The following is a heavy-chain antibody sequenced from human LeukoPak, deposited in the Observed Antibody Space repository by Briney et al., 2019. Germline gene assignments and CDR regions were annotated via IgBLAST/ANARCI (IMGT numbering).Heavy chain of an antibody. V-gene: IGHV1-2*02. CDR1: GYTFTGYS. CDR2: INPNSGAT. CDR3: ARVGYCSSTSCSNWFDP. J-gene: IGHJ5*02. Sequence: ASVKVSCKASGYTFTGYSMHWVRQAPGQGLEWMGWINPNSGATNYAQKFQGRVTMTRDTSISTAYMELSRLRSDDTAVYYCARVGYCSSTSCSNWFDPWGQGTLVTVSS. D-gene: IGHD2-2*01.